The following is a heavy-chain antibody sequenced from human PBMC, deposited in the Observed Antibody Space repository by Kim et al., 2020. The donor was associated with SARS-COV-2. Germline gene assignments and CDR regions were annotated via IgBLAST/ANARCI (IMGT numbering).Heavy chain of an antibody. CDR2: INAGYGDT. Sequence: ASVKVSCKASGYTFTSYAVHWVRQAPGQSLEWMGWINAGYGDTKYSQKFQDRITITTDTSASTAYMELSSLRSEDTAVYYCARDRVSGWTSFDYWGQGTLVSVSS. V-gene: IGHV1-3*01. D-gene: IGHD6-19*01. CDR1: GYTFTSYA. CDR3: ARDRVSGWTSFDY. J-gene: IGHJ4*02.